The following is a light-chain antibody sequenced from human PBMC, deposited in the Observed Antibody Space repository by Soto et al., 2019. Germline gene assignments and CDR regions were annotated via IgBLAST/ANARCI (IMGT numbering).Light chain of an antibody. J-gene: IGLJ3*02. Sequence: SYELSQPPSVSVAPGQTARITCGGNSIGSKSVNWYQQKPGQAPVLVLYDDTDRPSGIPARFSGSNSGNTAALTISRVEAGDEADYYCQVWDSSSDHPEVFGGGTQLTVL. CDR2: DDT. V-gene: IGLV3-21*02. CDR1: SIGSKS. CDR3: QVWDSSSDHPEV.